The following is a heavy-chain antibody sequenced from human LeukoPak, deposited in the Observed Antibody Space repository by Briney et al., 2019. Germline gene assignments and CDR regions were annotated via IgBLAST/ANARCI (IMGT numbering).Heavy chain of an antibody. J-gene: IGHJ4*02. CDR2: INPNSGGT. Sequence: GASVKVSCKASGYTFTGYYMHWVRQAPGQGLEWMGWINPNSGGTNYAQKFQGRVTMTRDTSISTAYMELSRLRSDDTAVYYCAREEDGDDFWSGYSRYWGQGTLVTVSS. V-gene: IGHV1-2*02. CDR1: GYTFTGYY. D-gene: IGHD3-3*01. CDR3: AREEDGDDFWSGYSRY.